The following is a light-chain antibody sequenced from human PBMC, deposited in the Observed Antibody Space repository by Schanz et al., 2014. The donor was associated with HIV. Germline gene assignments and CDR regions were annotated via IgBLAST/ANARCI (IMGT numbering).Light chain of an antibody. CDR1: TSNIGSNT. CDR2: NTN. V-gene: IGLV1-44*01. J-gene: IGLJ3*02. Sequence: QSVLTQPPSASGTPGQSVTVSCSGSTSNIGSNTVDWFQQLPGTAPKLLIYNTNVQPSGVPDRFSGSKSGTSASLAISGLQSEDEADYYCATWDDSLNVWVFGGGTKLTVL. CDR3: ATWDDSLNVWV.